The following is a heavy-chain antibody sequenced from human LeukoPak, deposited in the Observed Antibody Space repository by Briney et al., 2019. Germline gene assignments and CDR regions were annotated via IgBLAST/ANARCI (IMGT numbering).Heavy chain of an antibody. D-gene: IGHD3-22*01. V-gene: IGHV3-30-3*01. J-gene: IGHJ4*02. Sequence: PGRSLRLSCAASGFTFSSYAMHWVRQAPGKGLEWVAVISYDGSNKYYADSVKGRFTISRDNSKNTLYLQMNSLRAEDTAVYYCARTTEDYDSSGYDNAPFDYWGQGTLVTVSS. CDR3: ARTTEDYDSSGYDNAPFDY. CDR1: GFTFSSYA. CDR2: ISYDGSNK.